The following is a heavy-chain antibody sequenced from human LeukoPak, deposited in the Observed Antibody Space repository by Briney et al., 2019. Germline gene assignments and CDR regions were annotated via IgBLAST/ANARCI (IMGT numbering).Heavy chain of an antibody. D-gene: IGHD6-13*01. CDR2: IRSKAYGGAT. J-gene: IGHJ4*02. CDR3: CGHALWQQMVPYYFDY. CDR1: AFTFCDYA. V-gene: IGHV3-49*03. Sequence: PAGTLSLSCTTSAFTFCDYAMSWHRQAPGKGLEWVGFIRSKAYGGATEYAASVKGRLTISRDAFKNVVYRLINGLKTEDTAVFYCCGHALWQQMVPYYFDYWGQGTLVTVSS.